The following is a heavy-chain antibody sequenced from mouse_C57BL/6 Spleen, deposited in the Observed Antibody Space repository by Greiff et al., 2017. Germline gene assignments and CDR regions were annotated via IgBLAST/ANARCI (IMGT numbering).Heavy chain of an antibody. CDR2: LRNKANNHAT. Sequence: EVHLVESGGGLVQPGGSMKLSCAASGFTFSDAWMDWVRQSPEKGLELVAELRNKANNHATYYAESVKGRFTISRDDSKSSVYLQMNSLRAEDTGIYYCTRVDYGSPFAYWGQGTLVTVSA. J-gene: IGHJ3*01. CDR3: TRVDYGSPFAY. D-gene: IGHD1-1*01. V-gene: IGHV6-6*01. CDR1: GFTFSDAW.